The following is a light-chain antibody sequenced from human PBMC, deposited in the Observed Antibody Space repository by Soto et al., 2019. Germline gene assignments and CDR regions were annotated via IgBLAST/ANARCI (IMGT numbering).Light chain of an antibody. J-gene: IGLJ3*02. CDR1: SGHSNYV. Sequence: QAVVTQSPSASDSLGASVKLTCTLSSGHSNYVIAWHQQQSEKGPRFLMKLNSDGSHIKGNEIPDRFSGSSSGAERYLTISSLQSEDEADYYCQTWGTPWVFAGGTKLTVL. V-gene: IGLV4-69*01. CDR2: LNSDGSH. CDR3: QTWGTPWV.